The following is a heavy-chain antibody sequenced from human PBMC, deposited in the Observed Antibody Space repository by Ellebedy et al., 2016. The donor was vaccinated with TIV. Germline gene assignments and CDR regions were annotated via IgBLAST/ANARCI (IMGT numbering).Heavy chain of an antibody. J-gene: IGHJ5*02. CDR1: GYTFTGYY. CDR3: ARDPCSTTSCPWSDP. V-gene: IGHV1-2*02. Sequence: ASVKVSCKASGYTFTGYYVHWVRQAPGQGLEWMGWINPNSGGTNYAQKFQGRVTMTRDTSISTAYMELSRLRSADTAVYYCARDPCSTTSCPWSDPWGQGTLVTVSS. CDR2: INPNSGGT. D-gene: IGHD2-2*01.